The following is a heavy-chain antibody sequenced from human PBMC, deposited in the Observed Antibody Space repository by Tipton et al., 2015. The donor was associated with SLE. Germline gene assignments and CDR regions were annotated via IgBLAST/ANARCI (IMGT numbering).Heavy chain of an antibody. CDR3: ARKEANWGSLDY. CDR1: GGSFSGYY. D-gene: IGHD7-27*01. V-gene: IGHV4-34*01. CDR2: INHSGST. J-gene: IGHJ4*02. Sequence: TLSLTCAVYGGSFSGYYWSWIRQPPGKGLEWIGEINHSGSTNYNPSLKSRVTISVDTSKNQFSLNLNSVTAADTAVYYCARKEANWGSLDYWGQGTLVTVSA.